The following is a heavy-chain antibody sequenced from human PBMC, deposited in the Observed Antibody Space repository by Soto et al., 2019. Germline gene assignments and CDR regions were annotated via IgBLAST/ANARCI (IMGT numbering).Heavy chain of an antibody. CDR1: GGSISSYY. D-gene: IGHD3-22*01. Sequence: QVQLQESGPGLVKPSETLSLICTVSGGSISSYYWSWIRQPPGKGLEWIGNIYYTGGTNYHPSLKSRVTMSVVTSKNQFSLKLSSVTAADTAVYYCARVGYYYDSGGYYFPDYWGRGTLITVSS. J-gene: IGHJ4*02. V-gene: IGHV4-59*01. CDR2: IYYTGGT. CDR3: ARVGYYYDSGGYYFPDY.